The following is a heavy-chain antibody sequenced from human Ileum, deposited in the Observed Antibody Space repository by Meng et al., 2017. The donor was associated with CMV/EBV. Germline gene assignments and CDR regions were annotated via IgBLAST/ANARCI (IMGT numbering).Heavy chain of an antibody. V-gene: IGHV3-23*03. CDR1: FTFRPYA. Sequence: FTFRPYAMAGVRQAPGKGLEWVSVIHTGANTIHYADSVKGRFTISRDNSKNTLYLQMNSLRDEDTAIYYCAKQNYGSGSYFNAFDYWGQGTLVTVSS. D-gene: IGHD3-10*01. CDR2: IHTGANTI. CDR3: AKQNYGSGSYFNAFDY. J-gene: IGHJ4*02.